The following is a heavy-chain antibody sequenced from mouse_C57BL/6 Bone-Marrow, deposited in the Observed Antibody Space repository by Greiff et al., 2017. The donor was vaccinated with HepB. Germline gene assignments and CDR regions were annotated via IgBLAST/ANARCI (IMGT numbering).Heavy chain of an antibody. CDR2: INYDGSST. Sequence: DVKLVESEGGLVQPGSSMKLSCTASGFTFSDYYMAWVRQVPEKGLEWVANINYDGSSTYYLDSLKSRFIISRDNAKKRLYLQMSSLKSEDTATYYCAREGGRYAIDYWGQGTSVTVSS. CDR3: AREGGRYAIDY. J-gene: IGHJ4*01. V-gene: IGHV5-16*01. CDR1: GFTFSDYY.